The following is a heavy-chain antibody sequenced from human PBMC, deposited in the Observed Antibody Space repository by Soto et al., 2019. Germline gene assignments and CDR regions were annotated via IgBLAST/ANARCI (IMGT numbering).Heavy chain of an antibody. CDR1: GDSTSRGGYP. V-gene: IGHV4-30-2*01. D-gene: IGHD3-22*01. CDR3: ARDSRSGYYLEY. CDR2: NYHSGGT. Sequence: ASETLSLTWTVSGDSTSRGGYPWDWIRQPPGKGLEWIGDNYHSGGTHYNPSLKRRVTITVDSSHNQFSLKLRSVTAADTAVYYCARDSRSGYYLEYWGQGTLVTVSS. J-gene: IGHJ4*02.